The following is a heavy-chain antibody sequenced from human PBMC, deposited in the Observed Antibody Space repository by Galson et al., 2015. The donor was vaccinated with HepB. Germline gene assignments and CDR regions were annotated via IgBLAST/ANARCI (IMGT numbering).Heavy chain of an antibody. J-gene: IGHJ5*02. D-gene: IGHD1-1*01. CDR3: ASEITGVGGTGTTHHNWFDP. CDR1: GGTLSSYT. CDR2: NIHILGIA. V-gene: IGHV1-69*02. Sequence: SVKVPCKASGGTLSSYTISWVRQAPGQGLEWMGRNIHILGIANYAQKFQGRVTITADKSTSTAYMELSSLRSEDTAVYYCASEITGVGGTGTTHHNWFDPWGQGTLVTVSS.